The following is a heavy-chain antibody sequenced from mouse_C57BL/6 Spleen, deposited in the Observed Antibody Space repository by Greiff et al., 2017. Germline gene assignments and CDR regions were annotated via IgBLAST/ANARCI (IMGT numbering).Heavy chain of an antibody. CDR2: ISYDGSN. Sequence: EVQLQQSGPGLVKPSQSLSLTCSVTGYSITSGYYWNWIRQFPGNKLEWMGYISYDGSNNYNPSLKNRISITRDTSKNQFFLKLNSVTTEDTATYYCARERAAQASGYFDYWGQGTTLTVSS. J-gene: IGHJ2*01. V-gene: IGHV3-6*01. CDR1: GYSITSGYY. CDR3: ARERAAQASGYFDY. D-gene: IGHD3-2*02.